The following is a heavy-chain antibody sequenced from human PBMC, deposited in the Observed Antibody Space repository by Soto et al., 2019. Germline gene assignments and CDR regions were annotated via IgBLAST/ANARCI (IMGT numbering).Heavy chain of an antibody. J-gene: IGHJ6*02. CDR2: IYPGDSDT. V-gene: IGHV5-51*01. Sequence: PGESLKISCKGSRYSFTSYWIGWVRQMPGKGLEWMGIIYPGDSDTRYSPSFQGQVTISADKSISTAYLQWSSLKASNTAMYYCARFRPNRLHPRYYYYYGMDVWGQGTTVTVSS. D-gene: IGHD4-4*01. CDR3: ARFRPNRLHPRYYYYYGMDV. CDR1: RYSFTSYW.